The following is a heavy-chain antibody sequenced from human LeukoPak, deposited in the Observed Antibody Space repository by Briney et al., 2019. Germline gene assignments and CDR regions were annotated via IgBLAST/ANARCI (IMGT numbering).Heavy chain of an antibody. J-gene: IGHJ6*03. CDR1: GGRFSYYA. CDR3: GRGPLKQQLVKPDPDYYYYMDV. D-gene: IGHD6-13*01. CDR2: IIPIFGTT. Sequence: SVKVSCKASGGRFSYYALTWVRQAPGQGFEWMGGIIPIFGTTNYAQKFQGRVTFTADESTTTAYTELSSLRFEDTAVYYCGRGPLKQQLVKPDPDYYYYMDVWGNGTTVTVSS. V-gene: IGHV1-69*13.